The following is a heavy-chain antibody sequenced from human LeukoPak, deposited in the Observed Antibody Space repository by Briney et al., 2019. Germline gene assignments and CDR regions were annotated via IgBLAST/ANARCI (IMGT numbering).Heavy chain of an antibody. Sequence: SVKVSCKASGGTFSSYAISWVRQAPGQGLEWMGGIIPIFGTANYAQKLQGRVTMTTGTSTSTAYMELRSLRSDDTAVYYCARDPRATRGLLRYWGQGTLVTVSS. V-gene: IGHV1-69*05. D-gene: IGHD5-24*01. CDR1: GGTFSSYA. CDR3: ARDPRATRGLLRY. CDR2: IIPIFGTA. J-gene: IGHJ4*02.